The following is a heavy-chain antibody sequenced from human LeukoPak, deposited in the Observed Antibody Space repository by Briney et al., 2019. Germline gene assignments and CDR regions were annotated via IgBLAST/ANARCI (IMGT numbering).Heavy chain of an antibody. CDR3: ARVSKGERFLEWLSYFDC. V-gene: IGHV5-51*01. CDR1: AYNFTSHW. Sequence: GESLKISCQASAYNFTSHWIVWVRQTPGKGLEWMGINNPGDSDTIYSPSFQGQVIISADKSINTAYLQWSSLKASDTAIYYCARVSKGERFLEWLSYFDCWGQGTLVTVSS. CDR2: NNPGDSDT. D-gene: IGHD3-3*01. J-gene: IGHJ4*02.